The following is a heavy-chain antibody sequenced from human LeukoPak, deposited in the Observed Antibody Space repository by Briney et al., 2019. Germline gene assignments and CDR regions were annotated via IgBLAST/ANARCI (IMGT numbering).Heavy chain of an antibody. V-gene: IGHV3-23*01. CDR1: GFTVSSNY. D-gene: IGHD4-17*01. Sequence: GGSLRLSCAASGFTVSSNYMTWVRQAPGKGLEWVSGISEGVGNTYYADSVKGRFTISRDHSKNTLYLQMNSLRAEDTALYYCAKREKGTTGRFFDYWGQGTLVTVSS. CDR3: AKREKGTTGRFFDY. J-gene: IGHJ4*02. CDR2: ISEGVGNT.